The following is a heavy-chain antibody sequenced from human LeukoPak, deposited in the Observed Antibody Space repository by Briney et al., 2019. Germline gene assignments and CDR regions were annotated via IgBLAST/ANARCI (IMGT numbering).Heavy chain of an antibody. Sequence: SETLSLTCTVSGGSISSYYWSWIRQPPGKGLEWIGYIYYSGSTNYNPSLKSRVTISVDTSKNQFSLKLSSVTAADTAVYYCAGGPIPYYYGSGSSWGQGTLVTVSS. V-gene: IGHV4-59*01. CDR2: IYYSGST. CDR3: AGGPIPYYYGSGSS. D-gene: IGHD3-10*01. CDR1: GGSISSYY. J-gene: IGHJ4*02.